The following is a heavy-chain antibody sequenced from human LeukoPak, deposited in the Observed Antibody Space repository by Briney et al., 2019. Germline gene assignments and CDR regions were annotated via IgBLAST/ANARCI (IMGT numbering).Heavy chain of an antibody. J-gene: IGHJ6*04. V-gene: IGHV3-48*03. CDR3: AELGITMIGGV. CDR1: GFTFSSYE. Sequence: GGSLRLSCAASGFTFSSYEMNWGRQAPGKGLELVSYISSSGSTIYYADSVKGRFTISRDNAKNSLYLQMNSLRAEDTAVYYCAELGITMIGGVWGKGTTVTISS. D-gene: IGHD3-10*02. CDR2: ISSSGSTI.